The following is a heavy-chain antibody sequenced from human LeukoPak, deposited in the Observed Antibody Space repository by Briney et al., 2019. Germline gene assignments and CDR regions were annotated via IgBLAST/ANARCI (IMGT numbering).Heavy chain of an antibody. CDR2: IYYSGST. CDR3: ASRRDCGGDCYSPILDY. V-gene: IGHV4-39*01. D-gene: IGHD2-21*02. CDR1: GGSISSSSYY. Sequence: SETLSLTCTVSGGSISSSSYYWGWIRQPPGTGLEWIGSIYYSGSTYYNPSLKSRVTISVDTSKNQFSLKLSSVTAADTAVYYCASRRDCGGDCYSPILDYWGQGTLVTVSS. J-gene: IGHJ4*02.